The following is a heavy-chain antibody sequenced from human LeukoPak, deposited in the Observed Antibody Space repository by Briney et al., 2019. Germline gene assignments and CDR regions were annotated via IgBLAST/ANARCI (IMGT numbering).Heavy chain of an antibody. D-gene: IGHD5-12*01. CDR2: ISGVGGST. Sequence: GSLRLSCAASGFTFSSYAMTWVRQAPGKGLEWVSSISGVGGSTYYADSVKGRFTISRDNSKNTLYLQMNSLRAEDTAVYYCAKVVAGPYYYYGLHVWGQGTTVTVSS. J-gene: IGHJ6*02. CDR1: GFTFSSYA. V-gene: IGHV3-23*01. CDR3: AKVVAGPYYYYGLHV.